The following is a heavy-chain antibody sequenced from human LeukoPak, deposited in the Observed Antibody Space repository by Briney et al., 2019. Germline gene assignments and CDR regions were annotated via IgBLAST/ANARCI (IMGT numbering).Heavy chain of an antibody. D-gene: IGHD3-10*01. CDR3: AKDGPFYGSGSYPSSYFDY. Sequence: GGSLRLSCAAPGFTFSSYGMHWVRQAPGKGLEWVAVISYDGSNKYYADSVKGRFTISRDNSKNTLYLQMNSLRAEDTAVYYCAKDGPFYGSGSYPSSYFDYWGQGTLVTVSS. V-gene: IGHV3-30*18. J-gene: IGHJ4*02. CDR2: ISYDGSNK. CDR1: GFTFSSYG.